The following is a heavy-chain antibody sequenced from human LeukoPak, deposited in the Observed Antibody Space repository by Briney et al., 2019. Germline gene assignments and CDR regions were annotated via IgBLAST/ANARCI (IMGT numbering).Heavy chain of an antibody. D-gene: IGHD4-17*01. V-gene: IGHV1-3*01. CDR1: GYTFTSYA. CDR2: INAGNGNT. J-gene: IGHJ4*02. CDR3: ARDYGDYHPLGTFDY. Sequence: ASVKVSCKASGYTFTSYAMHWVRQAPGQRLEWMGWINAGNGNTKYSQKFQGRVTITRDTSASTAYMELSSLRSEDTAVYYCARDYGDYHPLGTFDYWGQGTLVTVSS.